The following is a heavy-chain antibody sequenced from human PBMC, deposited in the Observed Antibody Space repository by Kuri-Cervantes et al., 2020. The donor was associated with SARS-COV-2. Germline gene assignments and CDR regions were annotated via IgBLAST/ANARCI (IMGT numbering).Heavy chain of an antibody. Sequence: SVKVSCKASGGTFSSYAISWVRQAPGQGLEWMGGIIPIFGTANYAQKFQGRVTITTDESTSTAYMELSSLRFEDTAVYYCARDHPMPPLNYRFFDYWGQGTLVTVSS. CDR1: GGTFSSYA. CDR3: ARDHPMPPLNYRFFDY. CDR2: IIPIFGTA. D-gene: IGHD1-7*01. V-gene: IGHV1-69*05. J-gene: IGHJ4*02.